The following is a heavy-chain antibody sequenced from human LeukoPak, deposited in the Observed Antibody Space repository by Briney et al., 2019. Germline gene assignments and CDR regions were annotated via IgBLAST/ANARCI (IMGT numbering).Heavy chain of an antibody. CDR2: IHYSGST. Sequence: SETLSLTCIVSGGSISSYYWSWIRQPPGKGLEWIGYIHYSGSTNYNPSLKSRVTISVDTSKNQFSLKLSSVTAADTAVYYCASSSGSYYTTFDYWGQGTLVTVSS. V-gene: IGHV4-59*12. D-gene: IGHD3-10*01. CDR3: ASSSGSYYTTFDY. J-gene: IGHJ4*02. CDR1: GGSISSYY.